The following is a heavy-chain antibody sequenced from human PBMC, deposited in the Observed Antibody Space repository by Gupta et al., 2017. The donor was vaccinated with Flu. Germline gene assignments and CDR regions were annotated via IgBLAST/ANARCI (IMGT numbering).Heavy chain of an antibody. V-gene: IGHV1-69*06. CDR2: IIPIFDTT. Sequence: QVQLVQSGAEVKKPGSSVKVSCKASGGTFSGYSINWVQQAPGQGLEWMGGIIPIFDTTNYAQKFQGRVTITADKSTTTAYMELSSLRSEDTAVYYCARGRKESGWYAAKNDDFDYWGQGTLVTVSS. J-gene: IGHJ4*02. D-gene: IGHD6-19*01. CDR3: ARGRKESGWYAAKNDDFDY. CDR1: GGTFSGYS.